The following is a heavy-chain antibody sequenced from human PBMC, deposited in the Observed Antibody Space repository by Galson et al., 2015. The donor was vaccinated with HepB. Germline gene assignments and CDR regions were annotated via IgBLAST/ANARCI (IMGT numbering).Heavy chain of an antibody. V-gene: IGHV3-11*01. J-gene: IGHJ4*02. D-gene: IGHD3-3*01. CDR2: ISSSGSTI. CDR1: GFTFNDYY. CDR3: AGYDFWSGYYIY. Sequence: SLRLSCAASGFTFNDYYMSWIRQAPGKGLEWVSYISSSGSTIYYADPVKGRFTISRDNAKNSLYLQMNSLRAEDTVVYYCAGYDFWSGYYIYWGQGTLVTVSS.